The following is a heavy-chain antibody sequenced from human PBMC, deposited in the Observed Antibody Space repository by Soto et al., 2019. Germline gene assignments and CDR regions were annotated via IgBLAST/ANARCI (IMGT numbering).Heavy chain of an antibody. Sequence: GSLRLSCAASGFTFSSYAMNWVRQAPGKGLEWVSAISGSGGSTYYADSVKGRFTISRDNSKNTLYLQMNSLRAEDTAVYYCAKSRIVGAPDHYYYGMDVWGQGTTVTVSS. V-gene: IGHV3-23*01. J-gene: IGHJ6*02. CDR3: AKSRIVGAPDHYYYGMDV. CDR2: ISGSGGST. CDR1: GFTFSSYA. D-gene: IGHD1-26*01.